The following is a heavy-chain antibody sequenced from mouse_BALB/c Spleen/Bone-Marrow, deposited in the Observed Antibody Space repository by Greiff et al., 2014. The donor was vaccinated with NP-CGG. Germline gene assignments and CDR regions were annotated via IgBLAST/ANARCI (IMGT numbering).Heavy chain of an antibody. Sequence: VQGVESGAELVRPGSSVKISCKASGYVFTDYWMNWLRQRPGQGLEWIGQIFPVNADTNYKANFKDKVTLTADKSSTTAYMQHNSLTAEDSAVYFCARCAAGSFAYWGQGTLVTVSA. J-gene: IGHJ3*01. CDR1: GYVFTDYW. CDR3: ARCAAGSFAY. CDR2: IFPVNADT. V-gene: IGHV1-80*01.